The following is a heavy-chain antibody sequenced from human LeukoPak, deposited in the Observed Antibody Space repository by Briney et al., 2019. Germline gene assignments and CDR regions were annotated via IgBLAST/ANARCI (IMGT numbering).Heavy chain of an antibody. CDR3: AKDRFWSGYLLGY. Sequence: GGSLRLSCAASGFTFSSYWMTWVRQAPGKGLEWVAFIRYDGSNKYYADSVKGRFTISRDNSKNTLYLQMNSLRAEDTAVYYCAKDRFWSGYLLGYWGQGTLVTVSS. D-gene: IGHD3-3*01. J-gene: IGHJ4*02. CDR1: GFTFSSYW. V-gene: IGHV3-30*02. CDR2: IRYDGSNK.